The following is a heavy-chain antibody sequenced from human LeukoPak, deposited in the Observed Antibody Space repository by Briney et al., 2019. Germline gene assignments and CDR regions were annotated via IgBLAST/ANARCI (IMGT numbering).Heavy chain of an antibody. CDR2: ISYDGSNK. J-gene: IGHJ4*02. V-gene: IGHV3-30-3*01. CDR3: VRVVTATQPY. D-gene: IGHD2-21*02. Sequence: GGSLRLSCAASGFTFGSYAMHWVRQAPGKGLEWVAVISYDGSNKYYADSVKGRFTISRDNSKNTLYLQMNSLRAEDTAVYYCVRVVTATQPYWGQGTLVTVSS. CDR1: GFTFGSYA.